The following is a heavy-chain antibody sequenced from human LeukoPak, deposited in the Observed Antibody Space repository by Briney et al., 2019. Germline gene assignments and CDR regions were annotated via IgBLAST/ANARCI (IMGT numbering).Heavy chain of an antibody. V-gene: IGHV1-2*02. J-gene: IGHJ4*02. Sequence: ASVKVSCKASGYTFTDYFVHWVRQAPGQGLEWMGWINPKNGDTRYAWKFQGRVTMTSDTSVSTAYVEVSSLTSDDTAVYYCAGLGLSGPDYWGQGTLVTVSS. CDR3: AGLGLSGPDY. D-gene: IGHD6-25*01. CDR1: GYTFTDYF. CDR2: INPKNGDT.